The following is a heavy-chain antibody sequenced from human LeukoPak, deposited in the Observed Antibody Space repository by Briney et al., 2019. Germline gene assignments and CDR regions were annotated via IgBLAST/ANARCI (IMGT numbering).Heavy chain of an antibody. D-gene: IGHD3-16*01. Sequence: SETLSLTCAVYGGSFSGYYWSWIRQPPGKGLEWIGEINHSGSTNYNPSLKSRVAISVDTSKNQFSLKLSSVTAADTAVYYCARHLGPRRYFDYWGQGTLVTVSS. CDR3: ARHLGPRRYFDY. V-gene: IGHV4-34*01. J-gene: IGHJ4*02. CDR2: INHSGST. CDR1: GGSFSGYY.